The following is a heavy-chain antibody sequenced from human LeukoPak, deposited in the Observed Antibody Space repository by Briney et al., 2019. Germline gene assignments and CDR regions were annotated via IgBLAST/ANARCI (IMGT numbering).Heavy chain of an antibody. CDR3: AREPHYYDSSGWN. D-gene: IGHD3-22*01. V-gene: IGHV4-34*01. CDR2: INHSGST. CDR1: GGSFSGYY. Sequence: SETLSLTCAVYGGSFSGYYWSWIRQPPGKGLEWIGEINHSGSTNYNPSLKSRVTISVDTSKNQFSLKLSSVTAADTAVCYCAREPHYYDSSGWNWGQGTLVTVSS. J-gene: IGHJ4*02.